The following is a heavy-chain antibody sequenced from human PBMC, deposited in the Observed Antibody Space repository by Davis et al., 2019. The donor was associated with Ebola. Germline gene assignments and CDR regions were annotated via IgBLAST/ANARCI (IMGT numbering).Heavy chain of an antibody. CDR2: ISGIGGDI. CDR3: ASANWGNDY. J-gene: IGHJ4*02. V-gene: IGHV3-74*01. Sequence: PGGSLRLSCEASGFTFSSYWMHWVRQAPGKGLEWVSRISGIGGDIIYADSVKGRFTISRDNSKNTLYLQMNSLRAEDTAVYYCASANWGNDYWGQGTLVTVSS. D-gene: IGHD7-27*01. CDR1: GFTFSSYW.